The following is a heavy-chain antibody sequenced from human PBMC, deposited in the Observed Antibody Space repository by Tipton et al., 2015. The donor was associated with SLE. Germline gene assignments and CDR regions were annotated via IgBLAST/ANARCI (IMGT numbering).Heavy chain of an antibody. V-gene: IGHV4-39*07. J-gene: IGHJ6*02. CDR3: ARHCSGAGCTHRSVFYGMDV. CDR1: GDSISSSTYY. D-gene: IGHD2-15*01. CDR2: VYYTGNT. Sequence: LRLSCTVSGDSISSSTYYWGWIRQPPGKGLEWVGTVYYTGNTFYNPSLKSRVTISVDTSKNQFSLNLSSVTAADTAVYYCARHCSGAGCTHRSVFYGMDVWGQGTTVTVSS.